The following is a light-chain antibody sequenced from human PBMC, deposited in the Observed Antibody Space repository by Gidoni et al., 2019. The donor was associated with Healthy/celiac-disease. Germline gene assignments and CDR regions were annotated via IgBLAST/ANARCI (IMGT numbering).Light chain of an antibody. J-gene: IGKJ4*01. Sequence: EIVMTKSPATLSVSPGERATLSCRASQSVSSNLAWYQQKHGQAPRPLSYGASTRATGIPARFSGSGSGTEFTLTISSLQSEDFAVYYCQQYNNWPLTFGGGTKVEIK. CDR3: QQYNNWPLT. CDR2: GAS. V-gene: IGKV3-15*01. CDR1: QSVSSN.